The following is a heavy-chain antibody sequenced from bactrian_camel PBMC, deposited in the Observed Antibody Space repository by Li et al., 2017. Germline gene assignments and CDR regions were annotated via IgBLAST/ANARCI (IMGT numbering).Heavy chain of an antibody. Sequence: VQLVESGGDSVQAGGSLRLSCAASGYSYSTYGMGWFRQSPGKEREAVATIDSDGSTNYADSVKARFTISVDDAKSTLYLQMNNLKPEDSGMYYCAAGAISSCVGGDVQYWGQGTQVTVSS. CDR1: GYSYSTYG. D-gene: IGHD1*01. J-gene: IGHJ4*01. V-gene: IGHV3S53*01. CDR3: AAGAISSCVGGDVQY. CDR2: IDSDGST.